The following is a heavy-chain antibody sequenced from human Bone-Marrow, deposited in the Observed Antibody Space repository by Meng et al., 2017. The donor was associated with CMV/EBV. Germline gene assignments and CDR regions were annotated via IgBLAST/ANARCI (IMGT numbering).Heavy chain of an antibody. Sequence: GESLKISCAASGFTFSSHVMHWVRQAPGKGLDWVAVISQDGNNKYYADSVKGRFTISRDNSHNTLYVHMSSLKNEDTALYYCARESLYSYTVDIWGQGTMVTVSS. V-gene: IGHV3-30-3*01. CDR2: ISQDGNNK. D-gene: IGHD2-21*01. CDR3: ARESLYSYTVDI. CDR1: GFTFSSHV. J-gene: IGHJ3*02.